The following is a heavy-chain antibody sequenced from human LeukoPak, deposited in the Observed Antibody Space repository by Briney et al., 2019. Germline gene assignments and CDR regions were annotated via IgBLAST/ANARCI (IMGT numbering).Heavy chain of an antibody. CDR3: AKRGVVIRVILVGFHKEAYYFDS. CDR1: AITLSNYG. D-gene: IGHD3-22*01. V-gene: IGHV3-23*01. Sequence: GGSLRLSCAVSAITLSNYGMSWVRQAPGKGLEWVAGISDSGGRTKYADSVKGRFTISRDNSKNTLYLQMNSLRAEDTAVYFCAKRGVVIRVILVGFHKEAYYFDSWGQGALVTVSS. J-gene: IGHJ4*02. CDR2: ISDSGGRT.